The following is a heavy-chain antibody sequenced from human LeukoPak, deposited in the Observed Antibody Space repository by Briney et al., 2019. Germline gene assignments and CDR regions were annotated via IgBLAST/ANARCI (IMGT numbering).Heavy chain of an antibody. Sequence: SETLSLTCTVSGGSISSYYWSWIRQPAGKGLEWIGRIYTSGSTNYNPSLKSRVTMSVDTSKNQFSLKLSSVTAAHTAVYYCARDCSGGSCYVGDAFDIWGQGTMVTVSS. CDR3: ARDCSGGSCYVGDAFDI. V-gene: IGHV4-4*07. CDR2: IYTSGST. J-gene: IGHJ3*02. D-gene: IGHD2-15*01. CDR1: GGSISSYY.